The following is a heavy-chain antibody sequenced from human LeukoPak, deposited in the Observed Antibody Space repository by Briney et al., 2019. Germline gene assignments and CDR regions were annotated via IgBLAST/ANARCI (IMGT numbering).Heavy chain of an antibody. CDR3: AKVHSSGHAFDI. Sequence: GGSLRLSCAASGFTFSSYSMNWVRQAPGKGLEWVSSISSSSSYIYYADSVKGRFTISRDNAKNSLYLQMNSLRAEDTALYYCAKVHSSGHAFDIWGQGTMVTVSS. D-gene: IGHD6-19*01. CDR2: ISSSSSYI. V-gene: IGHV3-21*04. J-gene: IGHJ3*02. CDR1: GFTFSSYS.